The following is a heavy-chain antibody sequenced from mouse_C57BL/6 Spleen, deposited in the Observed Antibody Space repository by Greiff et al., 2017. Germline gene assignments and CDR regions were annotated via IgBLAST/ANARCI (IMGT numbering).Heavy chain of an antibody. CDR3: ARYGDSGYSNYGWYFDV. D-gene: IGHD2-5*01. V-gene: IGHV1-26*01. CDR2: INPNNGGT. Sequence: EVQLQQSGPELVKPGASVKISCKASGYTFTDYYMNWVKQSHGKSLEWIGDINPNNGGTSYNQKFKGKATLTVDKSSSTAYMELRSLTSEDSAVYYCARYGDSGYSNYGWYFDVWGTGTTVTVSS. J-gene: IGHJ1*03. CDR1: GYTFTDYY.